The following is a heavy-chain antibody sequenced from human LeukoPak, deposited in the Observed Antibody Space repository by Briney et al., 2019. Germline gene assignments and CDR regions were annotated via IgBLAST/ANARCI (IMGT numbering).Heavy chain of an antibody. CDR3: AYYGSGNYGMDV. D-gene: IGHD3-10*01. CDR1: GCTLPSYG. CDR2: ISAYNGNT. Sequence: ASVQALCKASGCTLPSYGISRGPRAPGPGAEGMGWISAYNGNTNYAQKLQGRVTMTTDTSTSTAYMELRSLRSDDTAVYYCAYYGSGNYGMDVWGQGTTVTVSS. J-gene: IGHJ6*02. V-gene: IGHV1-18*01.